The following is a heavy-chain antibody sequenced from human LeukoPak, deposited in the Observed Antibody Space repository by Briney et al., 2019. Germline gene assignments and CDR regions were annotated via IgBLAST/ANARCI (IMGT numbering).Heavy chain of an antibody. CDR3: ARRKGGYSYYYYYMDL. J-gene: IGHJ6*03. CDR1: GGSISSSSYY. V-gene: IGHV4-39*01. CDR2: MSYSGNT. Sequence: SETLSLTCTVSGGSISSSSYYWGWIRQPPGKGLEWIGSMSYSGNTYYNPSLKSRVTISVDTSKNQFSLKLSSVTAADTAVYYCARRKGGYSYYYYYMDLWGKGTTVTVSS. D-gene: IGHD4-23*01.